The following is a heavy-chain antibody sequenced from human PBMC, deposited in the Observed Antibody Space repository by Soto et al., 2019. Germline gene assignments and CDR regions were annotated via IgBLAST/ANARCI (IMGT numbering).Heavy chain of an antibody. Sequence: GGSLRLSCAASGFTFSSYGMHWVRQAPGKGLEWVAVISYDGSNKYYADSVKGRFTISRDNSKNTLYLQMNSLRAEDTAVYYCAKDRQGYSSTSPSALRYYYYGMDVWGQGTTVTVSS. CDR2: ISYDGSNK. CDR3: AKDRQGYSSTSPSALRYYYYGMDV. CDR1: GFTFSSYG. J-gene: IGHJ6*02. D-gene: IGHD6-13*01. V-gene: IGHV3-30*18.